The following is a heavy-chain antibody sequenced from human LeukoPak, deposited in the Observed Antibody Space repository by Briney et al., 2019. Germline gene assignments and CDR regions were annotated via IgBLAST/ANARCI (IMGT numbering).Heavy chain of an antibody. D-gene: IGHD1-26*01. CDR2: FDPEDGET. CDR3: VKDLSGSCYSALNY. V-gene: IGHV1-24*01. CDR1: GYTLTELS. J-gene: IGHJ4*02. Sequence: ASVKVSCKVSGYTLTELSMHWVRQAPGKGLEWMGGFDPEDGETIYAQKFQGRVTMTEDTSTDTAYMELSSLRSEDTAVYFCVKDLSGSCYSALNYWGQGTLVTVSS.